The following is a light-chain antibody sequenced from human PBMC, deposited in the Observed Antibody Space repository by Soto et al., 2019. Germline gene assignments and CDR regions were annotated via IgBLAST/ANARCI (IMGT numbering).Light chain of an antibody. CDR2: DVG. CDR3: SSYAGSSNQL. V-gene: IGLV2-14*03. Sequence: QSVLTQPASVSGSPGQPISISCTGTSSDIGGYNYVSWYQQHPGKTPQLMISDVGNRPSGVSNRFSGSQSGNTAALAISGLQAEEAAHYYCSSYAGSSNQLFGNGTKVTVL. CDR1: SSDIGGYNY. J-gene: IGLJ1*01.